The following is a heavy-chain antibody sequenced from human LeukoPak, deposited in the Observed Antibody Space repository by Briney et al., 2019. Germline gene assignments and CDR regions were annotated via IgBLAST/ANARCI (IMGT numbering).Heavy chain of an antibody. CDR3: ARETIAVVPAALY. CDR2: INSDRTTT. D-gene: IGHD2-2*01. CDR1: GFPFSAYW. V-gene: IGHV3-74*01. Sequence: GGSLRLSCAASGFPFSAYWMHWVRQVPGKGLVWVSRINSDRTTTNYADSVKGRFTISRDNAKNTLYLQMNSLRAEDTAVYYCARETIAVVPAALYWGQGALVTVSS. J-gene: IGHJ4*02.